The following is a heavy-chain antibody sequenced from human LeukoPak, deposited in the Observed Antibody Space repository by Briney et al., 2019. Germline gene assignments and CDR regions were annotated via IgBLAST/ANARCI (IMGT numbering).Heavy chain of an antibody. J-gene: IGHJ4*02. CDR2: ISYGGSNK. V-gene: IGHV3-30*18. Sequence: GRSLRLPCAASGFTFSSYGMHWVRQAPGKGLEWVAVISYGGSNKYYADSVKGRFTISRDNSKNTLYLQMNSLRAEDTAVYYCAKVSGGVIVRPYYFDYWGQGTLVTVSS. CDR1: GFTFSSYG. D-gene: IGHD3-16*02. CDR3: AKVSGGVIVRPYYFDY.